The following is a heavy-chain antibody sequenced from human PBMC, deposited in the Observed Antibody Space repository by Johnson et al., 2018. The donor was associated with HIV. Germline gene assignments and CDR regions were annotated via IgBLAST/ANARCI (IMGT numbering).Heavy chain of an antibody. CDR3: AFPTGATTAFDI. CDR2: SWNSGRT. V-gene: IGHV3-74*02. D-gene: IGHD5-24*01. Sequence: VQLVESGGGLVQSGGSLRLSCAASGITVNTNYMSWVRRAPGKGLEWVSGISWNSGRTSYADSVKGRFTISRDNAKNTLYLQMNSLRAEDTAVYYCAFPTGATTAFDIWGQGTMVTVSS. J-gene: IGHJ3*02. CDR1: GITVNTNY.